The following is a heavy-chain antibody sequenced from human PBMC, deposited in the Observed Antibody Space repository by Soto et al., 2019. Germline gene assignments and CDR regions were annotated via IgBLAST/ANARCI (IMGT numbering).Heavy chain of an antibody. Sequence: GGSRNLSFQPSEFTFSTNPLSGFARPQGRGRGWASPIIVGGGSTTYADPVKGRFTISRDNSKNTLYLQMNSLRAEDTAVYYCAKDGLALWFGEGIYGMDVWGQGTTVTVSS. CDR1: EFTFSTNP. CDR2: IIVGGGST. D-gene: IGHD3-10*01. CDR3: AKDGLALWFGEGIYGMDV. J-gene: IGHJ6*02. V-gene: IGHV3-23*01.